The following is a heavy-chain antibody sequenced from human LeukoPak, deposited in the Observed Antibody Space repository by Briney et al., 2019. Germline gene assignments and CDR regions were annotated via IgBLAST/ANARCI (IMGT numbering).Heavy chain of an antibody. CDR1: GFTFSSYS. V-gene: IGHV3-21*01. CDR3: AGALVDTAMVTVYYYGMDV. J-gene: IGHJ6*02. Sequence: PGRSLRLSCAASGFTFSSYSMNWVRQAPGKGLEWVSSISSSSYIYYADSVKGRFTISRDNAKNSLYLQMNSLRAEDTAVYYCAGALVDTAMVTVYYYGMDVWGQGTTVTVSS. CDR2: ISSSSYI. D-gene: IGHD5-18*01.